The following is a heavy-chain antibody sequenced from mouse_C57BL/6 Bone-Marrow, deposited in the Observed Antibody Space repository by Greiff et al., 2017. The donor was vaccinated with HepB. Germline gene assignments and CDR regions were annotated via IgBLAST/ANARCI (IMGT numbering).Heavy chain of an antibody. CDR1: GYTFTSYG. CDR3: ARTPFAY. V-gene: IGHV1-81*01. Sequence: VQLQQSGAELARPWASVKLSCKASGYTFTSYGISWVKQRTGQGLEWIGEIYPRSGNTYYNEKFKGKATFTADTSSNTAYMQLSSLTTEDSAIYYCARTPFAYWGQGTLVTVSA. J-gene: IGHJ3*01. CDR2: IYPRSGNT.